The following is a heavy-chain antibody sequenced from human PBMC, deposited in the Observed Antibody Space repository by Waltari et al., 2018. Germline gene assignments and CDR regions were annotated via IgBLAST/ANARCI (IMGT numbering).Heavy chain of an antibody. J-gene: IGHJ2*01. V-gene: IGHV4-30-4*01. CDR2: IYSTGAT. CDR3: VRTLGFCTASTCSYGYFDL. CDR1: GDPIRSCNYY. Sequence: QVQLQESGPGLVKPSQTLSLTCTVSGDPIRSCNYYWSWIRQPSGKGLEWLGYIYSTGATSYNPSLRNRITMSLDASKGEFSMNMRSLTAADTAVYYCVRTLGFCTASTCSYGYFDLWGRGTLVAVSP. D-gene: IGHD3-10*01.